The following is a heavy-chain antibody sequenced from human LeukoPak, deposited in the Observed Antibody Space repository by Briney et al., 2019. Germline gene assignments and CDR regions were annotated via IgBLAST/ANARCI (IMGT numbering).Heavy chain of an antibody. J-gene: IGHJ4*02. Sequence: SETLSLTCAVYGGSFSGYYWSWIRQPPGKGLEWIGEINHSGSTNYNPSLKSRVTISVDKSKNQFSLKLSSVTAADTAVYYCARRGTGYDILTGYYPYYFDYWGQGTLVTVSS. D-gene: IGHD3-9*01. CDR1: GGSFSGYY. V-gene: IGHV4-34*01. CDR3: ARRGTGYDILTGYYPYYFDY. CDR2: INHSGST.